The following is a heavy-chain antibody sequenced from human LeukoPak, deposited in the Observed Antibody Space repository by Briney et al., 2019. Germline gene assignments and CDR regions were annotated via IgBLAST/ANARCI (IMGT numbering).Heavy chain of an antibody. CDR3: ARVPTVTFFDY. J-gene: IGHJ4*02. V-gene: IGHV4-39*01. D-gene: IGHD4-17*01. CDR2: IYYSRST. Sequence: PSETLSLTCTVSGDSISSGDYYWGWIRQPPGKGLEWIGSIYYSRSTYYNPSLKSRVTISVDTSKNQFSLKLSSVTAADTAVYYCARVPTVTFFDYWGQGTLVTVSS. CDR1: GDSISSGDYY.